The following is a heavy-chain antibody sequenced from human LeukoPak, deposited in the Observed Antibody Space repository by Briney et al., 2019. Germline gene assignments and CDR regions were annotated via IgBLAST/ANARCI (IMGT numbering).Heavy chain of an antibody. Sequence: GGSLRLSCAASGFTFSSYGIHWVRQAPGKGLEWVAFIRYDGSIKYYADSVKGRFTISRDNSKDTLYLQMNSLRAEDTAVYYCAKGIDYGDYIDVWGKGTTVTVSS. J-gene: IGHJ6*03. CDR3: AKGIDYGDYIDV. CDR1: GFTFSSYG. D-gene: IGHD4-17*01. CDR2: IRYDGSIK. V-gene: IGHV3-30*02.